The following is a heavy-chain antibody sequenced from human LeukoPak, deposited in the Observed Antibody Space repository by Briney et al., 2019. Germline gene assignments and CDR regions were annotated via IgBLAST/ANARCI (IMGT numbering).Heavy chain of an antibody. CDR1: GFPFSSYE. J-gene: IGHJ4*02. CDR2: FSSSGRTF. CDR3: ARESRGSSGFFDY. V-gene: IGHV3-48*03. D-gene: IGHD6-25*01. Sequence: GGSLRLSCAASGFPFSSYEIHCVPEAPGKGVEGVSYFSSSGRTFYYAASVRGRFTISRDNGKNTRYLKMNSLRAEDTPVFYCARESRGSSGFFDYWGQGAHLTVAS.